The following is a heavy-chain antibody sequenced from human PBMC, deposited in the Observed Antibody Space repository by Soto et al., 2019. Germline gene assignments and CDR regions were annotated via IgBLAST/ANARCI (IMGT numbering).Heavy chain of an antibody. D-gene: IGHD1-7*01. J-gene: IGHJ6*03. Sequence: SETLSLTCTVSGGSISSGGYYWSWIRQHPGKGLEWIGYIYYSGSTYYNPSLKSRVTISVDTSKNQFSLKLSSVTAADTAVYYCARDQRGYNWNLGRDRGYYYMDVWGKGTTVTVSS. V-gene: IGHV4-31*03. CDR3: ARDQRGYNWNLGRDRGYYYMDV. CDR2: IYYSGST. CDR1: GGSISSGGYY.